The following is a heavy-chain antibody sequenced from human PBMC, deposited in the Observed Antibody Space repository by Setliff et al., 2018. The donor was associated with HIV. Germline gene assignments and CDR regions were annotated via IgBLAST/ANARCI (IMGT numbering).Heavy chain of an antibody. CDR2: INPAGNPT. V-gene: IGHV1-2*02. CDR3: ALAVAGTGFDY. D-gene: IGHD6-19*01. CDR1: GYTFTSDY. Sequence: ASVKVSCKASGYTFTSDYIHWVRQAPGQGLEWMGIINPAGNPTSYAQKFQGRVTMTRDTSISAAYMDLSRVRSDDTAVYYCALAVAGTGFDYWGQGTLVTVSS. J-gene: IGHJ4*02.